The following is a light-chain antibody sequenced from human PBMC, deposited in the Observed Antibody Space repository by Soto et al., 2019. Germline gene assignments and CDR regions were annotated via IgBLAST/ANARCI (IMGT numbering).Light chain of an antibody. V-gene: IGKV1-5*03. CDR2: KAS. CDR3: QYWDDYSWT. CDR1: QSITDW. Sequence: DIQMTQSPSTLSASVGDRVTITCRASQSITDWLAWYQQKPGKAPKFMIYKASNLEGGVPSRFSGSASGTEFTLTISSVQPDDFATYYCQYWDDYSWTFGQGTKVEIK. J-gene: IGKJ1*01.